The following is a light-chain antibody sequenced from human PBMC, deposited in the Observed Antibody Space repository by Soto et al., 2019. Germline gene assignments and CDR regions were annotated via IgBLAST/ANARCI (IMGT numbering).Light chain of an antibody. J-gene: IGLJ1*01. CDR1: GSDIGSYKY. V-gene: IGLV2-14*03. Sequence: QSALTQPASASGSPGHSITISCTGTGSDIGSYKYVSWYQQHPGKAPKLIIFEVNNRPSGVSDRFSGSKSGNTASLIISGLQAEDEADYYCASYTSISSLGVFGTGTKVTVL. CDR2: EVN. CDR3: ASYTSISSLGV.